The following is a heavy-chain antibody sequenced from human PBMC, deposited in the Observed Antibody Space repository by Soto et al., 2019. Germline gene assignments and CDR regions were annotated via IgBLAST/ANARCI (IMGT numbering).Heavy chain of an antibody. J-gene: IGHJ5*02. D-gene: IGHD2-2*01. CDR1: GYSFTTFW. Sequence: GESLKISCQASGYSFTTFWITWVRQMPGKGLEWMGTVDPRDSYANYSPSFQGHVTISADKSISTAYLQWSSLKASDTAIYYCGRQYCTRTNRDGWFDPWGQGTLVTVSS. CDR3: GRQYCTRTNRDGWFDP. V-gene: IGHV5-10-1*01. CDR2: VDPRDSYA.